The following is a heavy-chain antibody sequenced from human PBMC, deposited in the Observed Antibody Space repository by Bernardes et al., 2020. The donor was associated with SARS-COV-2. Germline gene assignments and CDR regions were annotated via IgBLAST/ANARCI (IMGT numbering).Heavy chain of an antibody. D-gene: IGHD3-9*01. Sequence: VKVSCKASGYTFTSYGISWVRQAPGQGLEWMGWISAYNGNTNYAQKLQGRVTMTTDTSTSTAYMELRSLRSDDTAVYYCARDPLRGYDILTGYYDFDYWGQGTLVTVSS. CDR1: GYTFTSYG. CDR3: ARDPLRGYDILTGYYDFDY. V-gene: IGHV1-18*01. CDR2: ISAYNGNT. J-gene: IGHJ4*02.